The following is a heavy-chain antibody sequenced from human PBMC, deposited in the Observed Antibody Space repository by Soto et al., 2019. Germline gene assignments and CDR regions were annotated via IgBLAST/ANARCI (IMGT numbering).Heavy chain of an antibody. D-gene: IGHD5-12*01. CDR1: GFTFSSYG. V-gene: IGHV3-33*01. J-gene: IGHJ6*02. CDR2: IWYDGSNK. CDR3: ARDFVEMATIPNYYGMDV. Sequence: GGSLRLSCAASGFTFSSYGMHWVRQAPGKGLEWVAVIWYDGSNKYYADSVKGRFTISRDNSKNTLYLQMNSLRAEDTAVYYCARDFVEMATIPNYYGMDVWGQGTTVTVSS.